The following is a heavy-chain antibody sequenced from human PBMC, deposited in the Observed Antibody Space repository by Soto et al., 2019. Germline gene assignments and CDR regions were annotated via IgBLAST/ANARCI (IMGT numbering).Heavy chain of an antibody. D-gene: IGHD3-3*01. CDR2: IYWYDDK. J-gene: IGHJ4*02. Sequence: QITLNESGPTVVRPTETLTLTCRFSGFSLTTSGVGVGWIRQSPGKAPEWLELIYWYDDKRYSASLKSRLTITNDTSKNQVVLTVSDLDPTDTATYYCAHRVLRTVFGLVTTTAIYFDFWGQGTPVAVSS. CDR1: GFSLTTSGVG. V-gene: IGHV2-5*01. CDR3: AHRVLRTVFGLVTTTAIYFDF.